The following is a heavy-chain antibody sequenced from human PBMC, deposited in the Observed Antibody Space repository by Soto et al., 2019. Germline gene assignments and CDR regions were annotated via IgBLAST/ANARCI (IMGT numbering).Heavy chain of an antibody. Sequence: SVKVSCKASGGTFSSYAISWVRQAPGQGLEWMGGIIPIFGTANYAQKFQGRVTITADESTSTAYMELSSLRSEDTAVYYCARAGSNYYDSSQYFAYWGQGTLVTVSS. D-gene: IGHD3-22*01. CDR2: IIPIFGTA. CDR3: ARAGSNYYDSSQYFAY. J-gene: IGHJ4*02. CDR1: GGTFSSYA. V-gene: IGHV1-69*13.